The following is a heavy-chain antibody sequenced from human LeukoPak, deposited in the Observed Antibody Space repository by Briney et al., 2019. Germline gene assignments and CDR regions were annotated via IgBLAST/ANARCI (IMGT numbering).Heavy chain of an antibody. CDR1: GYSFASYW. CDR3: ARQTAYCTNGVCYTTYSYFDL. CDR2: IYPGDSNT. J-gene: IGHJ2*01. V-gene: IGHV5-51*01. Sequence: GDSLKISCKGSGYSFASYWIGWVRQMPGKGLEWMGIIYPGDSNTRYSPSFQGQVTISADKSISTAHLQWSSLKASDTAMYYCARQTAYCTNGVCYTTYSYFDLWGRGTLVTVSS. D-gene: IGHD2-8*01.